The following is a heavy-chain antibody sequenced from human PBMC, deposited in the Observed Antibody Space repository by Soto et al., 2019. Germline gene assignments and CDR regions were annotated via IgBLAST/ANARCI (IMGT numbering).Heavy chain of an antibody. J-gene: IGHJ5*02. V-gene: IGHV4-59*01. CDR2: IYYSGST. CDR3: ARDRRMGWFDP. Sequence: PSETLSLTCTVSGGSISSYYWSWIRQPPGKGLEWIGYIYYSGSTNYNPSLKSRVTISVDTSKNQFSLKLSSVTAADTAVYYCARDRRMGWFDPWGQGTLVT. CDR1: GGSISSYY. D-gene: IGHD3-16*01.